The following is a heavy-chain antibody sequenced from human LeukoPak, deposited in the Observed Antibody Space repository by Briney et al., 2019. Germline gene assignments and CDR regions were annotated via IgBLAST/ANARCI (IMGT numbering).Heavy chain of an antibody. D-gene: IGHD4-17*01. V-gene: IGHV3-30-3*01. CDR2: ISYDGSKK. CDR1: GFTFSRYA. J-gene: IGHJ4*02. Sequence: PGGSLRLSCAASGFTFSRYAMHWVRQAPGKGLEWVAVISYDGSKKYYADSVKGRFTISRDNSKNTLYLQMNSLRAEDTAVYYCVRNDYGTYYFDYWGQGTLVTVSS. CDR3: VRNDYGTYYFDY.